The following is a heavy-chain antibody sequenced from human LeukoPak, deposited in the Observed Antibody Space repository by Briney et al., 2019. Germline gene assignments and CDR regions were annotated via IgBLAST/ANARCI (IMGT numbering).Heavy chain of an antibody. Sequence: GGSLRLSCAASGFTLSSYAMSWVRQAPGKGLEWVSAISGSGGSTYYADSVKGRFTISRDNSKNTLYLQMNSLRAEDTAVYYCAMGATSWSGYSFPKIFQHWGRGTLVTVSS. V-gene: IGHV3-23*01. D-gene: IGHD3-3*01. CDR3: AMGATSWSGYSFPKIFQH. CDR1: GFTLSSYA. CDR2: ISGSGGST. J-gene: IGHJ1*01.